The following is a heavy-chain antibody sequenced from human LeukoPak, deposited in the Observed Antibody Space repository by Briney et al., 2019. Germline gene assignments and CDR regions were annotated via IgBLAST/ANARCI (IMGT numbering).Heavy chain of an antibody. V-gene: IGHV4-34*01. CDR2: INHSGST. J-gene: IGHJ3*02. CDR3: ARDTDYYDSSGYAVDAFDI. CDR1: GGSFSGYY. Sequence: ASETLSLTCAVYGGSFSGYYWSWIRQPPGKGLEWTGEINHSGSTNYNPSLKSRVTISVDTSKNQFSLKLSSVTAADTAVYYCARDTDYYDSSGYAVDAFDIWGQGTMVTVSS. D-gene: IGHD3-22*01.